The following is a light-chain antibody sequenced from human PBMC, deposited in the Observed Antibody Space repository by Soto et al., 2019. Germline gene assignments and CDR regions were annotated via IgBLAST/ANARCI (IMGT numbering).Light chain of an antibody. J-gene: IGLJ2*01. V-gene: IGLV4-69*01. CDR1: SGHSSYA. CDR3: QTWDTGARVV. Sequence: QLVLTQSPSASASLGASVKLTCTLSSGHSSYAIAWHQQQPEKGPRYLMKLSSDGSHSKGDGIPDRFSGSSSGAERYLTISSLQSEDEANYYCQTWDTGARVVFGGGTRVTAL. CDR2: LSSDGSH.